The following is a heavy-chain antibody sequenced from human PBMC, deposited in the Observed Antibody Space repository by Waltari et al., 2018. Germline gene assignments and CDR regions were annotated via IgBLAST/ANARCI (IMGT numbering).Heavy chain of an antibody. Sequence: QVQLQESGPGLVKPSETLSLTCTVSGGSTTTYYLSWVRQSPGKGLEWIGYIQYSGSSVYNPSLRSRVAISLDTPNNQFSLRLRSVTAADAAIYYCARADTSTSYFYYYMDVWGKGTTVTVSS. CDR2: IQYSGSS. V-gene: IGHV4-59*01. D-gene: IGHD1-26*01. CDR1: GGSTTTYY. CDR3: ARADTSTSYFYYYMDV. J-gene: IGHJ6*03.